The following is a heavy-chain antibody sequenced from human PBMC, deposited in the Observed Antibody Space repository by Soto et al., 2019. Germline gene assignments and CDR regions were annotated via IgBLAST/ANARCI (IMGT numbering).Heavy chain of an antibody. CDR3: TTYHGDYNFDH. J-gene: IGHJ5*02. CDR2: FDPDEAET. D-gene: IGHD4-17*01. V-gene: IGHV1-24*01. Sequence: QVQLVQSVAEVKKPGASVKVSCKVSGYTLNEVAMHWVRQAPGKGLEWLGGFDPDEAETIYAQHFQGRVTMTEDTSTDTVYMELSSLRSEDTALYFCTTYHGDYNFDHWGQGTLVTVSS. CDR1: GYTLNEVA.